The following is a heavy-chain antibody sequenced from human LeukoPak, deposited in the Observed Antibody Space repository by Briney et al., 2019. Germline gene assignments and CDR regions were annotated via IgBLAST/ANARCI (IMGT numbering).Heavy chain of an antibody. D-gene: IGHD3-22*01. J-gene: IGHJ4*02. CDR3: ARLSDGSGYYWWYFDY. CDR1: GGSISSGGYF. CDR2: IYYSGST. Sequence: PSQTLSLTCTVSGGSISSGGYFWSWIRQHPGKGLECIGHIYYSGSTYYNPSLKSRVTISADTSKNQFSLKLSSVTAADTAVYYCARLSDGSGYYWWYFDYWGQGTLATVSS. V-gene: IGHV4-31*03.